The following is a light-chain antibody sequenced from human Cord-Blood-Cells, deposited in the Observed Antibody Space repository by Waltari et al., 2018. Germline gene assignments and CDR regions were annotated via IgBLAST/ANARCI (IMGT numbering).Light chain of an antibody. CDR2: KDS. V-gene: IGLV3-25*03. Sequence: SYELTQPPSVSVSPGQTARITCSGDALPKQYAYWYQQKPGQAPVLVLYKDSERPSGIPERFSGASSGTTVTLTISGVQAEDEADYYCQSADSSGNWVFGGGTKLTVL. J-gene: IGLJ3*02. CDR3: QSADSSGNWV. CDR1: ALPKQY.